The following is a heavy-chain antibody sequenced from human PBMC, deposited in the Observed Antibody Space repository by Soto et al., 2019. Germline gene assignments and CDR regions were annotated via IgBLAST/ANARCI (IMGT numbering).Heavy chain of an antibody. CDR2: INPNSGGT. CDR1: GYSFTGYY. J-gene: IGHJ6*02. CDR3: ARDLSPRIAACPLYYYYGMDV. Sequence: ALVKVSFKASGYSFTGYYMRWVRQAPGQGLEWMGWINPNSGGTNYAQKFQGWVTMTRDTSISTAYMELSRLRSDDTAVYYCARDLSPRIAACPLYYYYGMDVWGQGTKVTVSS. D-gene: IGHD6-6*01. V-gene: IGHV1-2*04.